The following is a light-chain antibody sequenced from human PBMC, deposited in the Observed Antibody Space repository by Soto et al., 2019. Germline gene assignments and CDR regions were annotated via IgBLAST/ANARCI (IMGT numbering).Light chain of an antibody. J-gene: IGLJ3*02. CDR1: SSNVASKT. CDR3: AAGHESLFL. V-gene: IGLV1-44*01. CDR2: NNN. Sequence: QSALTQPPSASGAPGQRVIISCSGSSSNVASKTVNWYQHLPGTTPKLVIYNNNQRHSGVPDRFSGFKSGTSASLAISGLQSGDESFYYCAAGHESLFLFGGGTKVKVL.